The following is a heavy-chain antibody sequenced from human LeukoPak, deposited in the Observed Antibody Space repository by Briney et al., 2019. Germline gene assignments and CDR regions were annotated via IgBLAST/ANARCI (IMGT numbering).Heavy chain of an antibody. V-gene: IGHV4-39*01. CDR2: IYYSGST. Sequence: NASETLSLTCTVSGGSISSSSYYWGWIRQPPGKGLEWIGSIYYSGSTYYNPSLKSRVTISVDTSKNQFSLKLSSVTAADTAVYYCARHAAYCGGDCYFDYWGQGTLVTVSS. CDR1: GGSISSSSYY. J-gene: IGHJ4*02. CDR3: ARHAAYCGGDCYFDY. D-gene: IGHD2-21*02.